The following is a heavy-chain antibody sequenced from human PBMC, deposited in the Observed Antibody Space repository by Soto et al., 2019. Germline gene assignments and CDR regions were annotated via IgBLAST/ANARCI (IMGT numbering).Heavy chain of an antibody. D-gene: IGHD4-17*01. J-gene: IGHJ5*02. CDR1: GGSISRGGYS. CDR3: ARDRFDYCGNGHWFEP. Sequence: QLQLQEYGSGLVKPSQTLSLTCAVSGGSISRGGYSWGWIRQPPGTGLEWIGYIYHSGSTYYYPARKSRVTISVNRSKHQFFLELSSVTAAGTAVYYCARDRFDYCGNGHWFEPWGQGTLVAVCS. V-gene: IGHV4-30-2*01. CDR2: IYHSGST.